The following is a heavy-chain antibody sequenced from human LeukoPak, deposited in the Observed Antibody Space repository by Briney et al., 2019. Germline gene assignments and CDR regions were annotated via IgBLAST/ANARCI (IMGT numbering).Heavy chain of an antibody. D-gene: IGHD3-22*01. V-gene: IGHV4-39*07. Sequence: KPSETLSLACTVSGGSISSSSYYWGWIRQPPGKGLEWIGSIYYSGSTYYNPSLKSRVTISVDTSKNQFSLKLSSVTAADTAVYYCVRQYSSGSHTEEYYFDYWGQGTLVTVSS. CDR1: GGSISSSSYY. CDR3: VRQYSSGSHTEEYYFDY. J-gene: IGHJ4*02. CDR2: IYYSGST.